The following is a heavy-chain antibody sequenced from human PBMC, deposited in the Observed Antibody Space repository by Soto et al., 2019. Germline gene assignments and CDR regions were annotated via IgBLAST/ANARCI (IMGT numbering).Heavy chain of an antibody. J-gene: IGHJ4*02. CDR1: GYTFTHYY. D-gene: IGHD5-18*01. V-gene: IGHV1-46*01. CDR2: INPNGGST. Sequence: QVQLVQPGAEVKKPGASVKVSCKASGYTFTHYYIHWVRQAPGQGLEWMGIINPNGGSTTYAQKFRAGITMTRDTSTSTVYMELSSLRSEDSAVYYCATSVNSAMAFDYWGQGTLVTVSS. CDR3: ATSVNSAMAFDY.